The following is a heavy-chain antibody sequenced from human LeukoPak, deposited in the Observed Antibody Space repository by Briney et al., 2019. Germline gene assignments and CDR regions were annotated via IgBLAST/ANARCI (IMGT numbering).Heavy chain of an antibody. D-gene: IGHD1-26*01. CDR1: GFTVSSNY. CDR2: IYSGGST. J-gene: IGHJ4*02. Sequence: GGSLRLSCAASGFTVSSNYMSWVRQAPGKGLEWVSAIYSGGSTYYADSVKGRFTISRDNSKNTLYLQMNSLRAEDTAVYYCARVGSQATFDYWGQGTLVTVSS. CDR3: ARVGSQATFDY. V-gene: IGHV3-53*01.